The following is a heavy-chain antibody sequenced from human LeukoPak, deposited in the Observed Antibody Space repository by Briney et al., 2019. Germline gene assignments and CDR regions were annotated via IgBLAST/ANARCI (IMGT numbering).Heavy chain of an antibody. D-gene: IGHD6-13*01. CDR2: IKPDGSEK. Sequence: GGSLRLSCAASGFSFSSSWRSWVRQAPGKGLEWVANIKPDGSEKYYVDSVRGRFTLSRDNAKNSLYLQMNSLRAEDTAVYYCARDHEYSSSWFDYWGQGTLVTVSS. V-gene: IGHV3-7*01. J-gene: IGHJ4*02. CDR3: ARDHEYSSSWFDY. CDR1: GFSFSSSW.